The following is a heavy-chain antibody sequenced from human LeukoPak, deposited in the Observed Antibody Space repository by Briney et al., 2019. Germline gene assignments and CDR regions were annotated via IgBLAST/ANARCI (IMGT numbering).Heavy chain of an antibody. Sequence: GGSLRLSCAASGFTFSSYAMHWVREAPGKGLEYVSAISSNGGSTYYAHSVKGRFTISRDNSKNTLYLQMSSLRAEDMAVYYCARGNYGDYHFDYWGQGTLVTVSS. D-gene: IGHD4-17*01. CDR3: ARGNYGDYHFDY. CDR1: GFTFSSYA. V-gene: IGHV3-64*01. J-gene: IGHJ4*02. CDR2: ISSNGGST.